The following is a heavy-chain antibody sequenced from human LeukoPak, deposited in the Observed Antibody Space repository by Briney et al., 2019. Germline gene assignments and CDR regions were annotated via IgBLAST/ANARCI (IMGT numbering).Heavy chain of an antibody. V-gene: IGHV4-34*01. CDR1: GGSFSGYY. D-gene: IGHD1-26*01. CDR2: INHSGST. CDR3: ARVGPYSGSYYYYYYMDV. Sequence: PSETLSLTCAVYGGSFSGYYWSWIRQPPGRGLEWIGEINHSGSTNYNPSLKSRVTISVDTSKNQFSLKLSSVTAADTAVYYCARVGPYSGSYYYYYYMDVWGKGTTVTVSS. J-gene: IGHJ6*03.